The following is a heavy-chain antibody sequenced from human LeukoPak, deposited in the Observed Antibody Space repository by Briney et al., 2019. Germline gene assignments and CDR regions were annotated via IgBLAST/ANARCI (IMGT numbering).Heavy chain of an antibody. CDR2: SDYRCL. CDR3: ARYVPPEGADDGGSYYYGLDV. Sequence: SETLSLSCTVSGGAMKSYNWRWIRQSPGKRLELIGCSDYRCLTFSPSFKARVSISIHPSTNKFHPKMTSLTSAATAVYSCARYVPPEGADDGGSYYYGLDVWGQGLTVTVSS. CDR1: GGAMKSYN. J-gene: IGHJ6*02. D-gene: IGHD1-26*01. V-gene: IGHV4-59*01.